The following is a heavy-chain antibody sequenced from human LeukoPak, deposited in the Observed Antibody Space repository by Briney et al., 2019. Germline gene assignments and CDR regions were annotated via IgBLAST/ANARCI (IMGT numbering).Heavy chain of an antibody. CDR2: IFGSGGST. J-gene: IGHJ4*02. CDR1: GFTFSSYA. Sequence: GGSLRLSCAASGFTFSSYAMYWVRQAPGKGLEWVSGIFGSGGSTRYADSVKGRFTISRDNSKNTVYLQMNSLRAEDTAVYYCAKDRSFRNYFDYWGQGTLVTVSS. CDR3: AKDRSFRNYFDY. V-gene: IGHV3-23*01.